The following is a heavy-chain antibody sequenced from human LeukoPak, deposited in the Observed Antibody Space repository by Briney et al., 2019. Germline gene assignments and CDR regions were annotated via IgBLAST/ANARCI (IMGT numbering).Heavy chain of an antibody. CDR3: ARDSQSTWIHYYYYMDV. Sequence: SGGSLRLSCAASGFTFSRFTMNWVRQAPGKGLEWVSSITSSSSYIYYADSVKGRFSISRDNAKNSLYLQMNSLRAEDTAVYYCARDSQSTWIHYYYYMDVWGKGTTVTVSS. J-gene: IGHJ6*03. CDR2: ITSSSSYI. D-gene: IGHD5-12*01. CDR1: GFTFSRFT. V-gene: IGHV3-21*01.